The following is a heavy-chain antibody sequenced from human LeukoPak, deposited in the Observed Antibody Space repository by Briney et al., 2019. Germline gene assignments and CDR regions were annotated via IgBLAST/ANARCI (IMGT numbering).Heavy chain of an antibody. CDR3: ARDAGATAY. CDR1: GVSISTDY. Sequence: SETLSLTCTVSGVSISTDYWTWVRQPPGKRLEWIGYIHYSGSTTYNPSLQNRVTISIDTSKNQFSLRLTSVTSADTAVYYCARDAGATAYWGQGALVTVSS. CDR2: IHYSGST. V-gene: IGHV4-59*01. J-gene: IGHJ4*02. D-gene: IGHD4/OR15-4a*01.